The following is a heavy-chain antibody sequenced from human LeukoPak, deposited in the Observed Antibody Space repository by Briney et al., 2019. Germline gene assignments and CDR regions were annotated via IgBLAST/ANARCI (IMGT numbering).Heavy chain of an antibody. V-gene: IGHV4-39*01. D-gene: IGHD2-15*01. CDR1: GGSISSGGHY. J-gene: IGHJ4*02. CDR3: ARLVCGGGSCPAEFDY. Sequence: SETLSLTCIVSGGSISSGGHYRGWIRQPPGKGLEWIGSIYYSGSTYYNPSLNSRVTIFIDMSKNQFSLKLSSVTATGTAVYYCARLVCGGGSCPAEFDYWGQGTLVTVSS. CDR2: IYYSGST.